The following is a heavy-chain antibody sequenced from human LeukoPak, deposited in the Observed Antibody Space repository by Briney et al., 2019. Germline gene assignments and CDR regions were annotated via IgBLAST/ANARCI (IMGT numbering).Heavy chain of an antibody. J-gene: IGHJ5*02. CDR1: GGSVSTGSYY. CDR3: ARLALQHPTNNWFDP. D-gene: IGHD2-8*01. Sequence: PSQTLSLTCTVSGGSVSTGSYYWSWIRQPAGRGLEWIGHIHTSGTMNYNASLKSRVRISVETSKNQFSLKLSSVTAADTAVYYCARLALQHPTNNWFDPWGQGTLVTVSS. CDR2: IHTSGTM. V-gene: IGHV4-61*09.